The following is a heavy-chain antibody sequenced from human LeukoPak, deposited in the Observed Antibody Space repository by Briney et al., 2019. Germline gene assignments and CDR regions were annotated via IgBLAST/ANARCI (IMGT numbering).Heavy chain of an antibody. D-gene: IGHD4-17*01. J-gene: IGHJ5*02. CDR3: TRTPHYGDWFDP. CDR1: GFTFGDYA. Sequence: PGGSLRLSCTASGFTFGDYAMSWVRQAPGKGLEWVGFIRSKAYGGTTEYAASVKGRFTISRDDSKSIAYLQMNSLKTEDTAVYYCTRTPHYGDWFDPWGQGTLVTVSS. V-gene: IGHV3-49*04. CDR2: IRSKAYGGTT.